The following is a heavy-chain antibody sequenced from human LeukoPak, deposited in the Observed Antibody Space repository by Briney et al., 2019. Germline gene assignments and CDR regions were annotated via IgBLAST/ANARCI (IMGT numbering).Heavy chain of an antibody. CDR2: ISSSGSTI. J-gene: IGHJ3*02. V-gene: IGHV3-11*01. D-gene: IGHD4-17*01. Sequence: GGSLRLSCAASGFTFSDYYMSWIRQAPGKGLEWVSYISSSGSTIYYADSVKGRFTISRDNAKNSLYLQMNSLRAEDTALYYCAKDMSGMTTVTKGAFDIWGQGTMVTVSS. CDR3: AKDMSGMTTVTKGAFDI. CDR1: GFTFSDYY.